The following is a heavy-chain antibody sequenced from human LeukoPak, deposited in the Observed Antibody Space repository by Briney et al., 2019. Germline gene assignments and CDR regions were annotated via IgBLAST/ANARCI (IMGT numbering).Heavy chain of an antibody. CDR2: IKEDGSEK. D-gene: IGHD6-13*01. V-gene: IGHV3-7*02. CDR3: ARVGSIAAAGTPDY. Sequence: GGSLRLSCAASGFTFSSYWMSWVRQAPGKGLEWVANIKEDGSEKYSLDSVKGRFTTSRDNAKNSLYLQMNSLRAEDTAVYYCARVGSIAAAGTPDYWGQGTLVTVSS. CDR1: GFTFSSYW. J-gene: IGHJ4*02.